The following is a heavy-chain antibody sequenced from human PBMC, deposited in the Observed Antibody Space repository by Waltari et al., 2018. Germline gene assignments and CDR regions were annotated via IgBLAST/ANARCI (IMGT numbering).Heavy chain of an antibody. CDR2: INQYGSDT. V-gene: IGHV3-7*01. CDR1: DFGLRVYS. J-gene: IGHJ4*02. D-gene: IGHD3-10*01. Sequence: QLVESGGGLVQPGGSLRPSCAAFDFGLRVYSMSWVRQAPGKGLEWVANINQYGSDTKYGDSVKGRFIISRDNAENSLYLQMNSLRADDTAVYYCARVWSGSPFFDFWGQGVLVSVSS. CDR3: ARVWSGSPFFDF.